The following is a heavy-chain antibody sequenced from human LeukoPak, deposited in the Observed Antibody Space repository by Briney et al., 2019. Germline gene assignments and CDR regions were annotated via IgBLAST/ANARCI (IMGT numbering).Heavy chain of an antibody. Sequence: GSLRLSCAASGFTVSSNYMSWIRQPPGKGLEWIGYIYYSGSTNYNPSLKSRVTISVDTSKNQFSLKLSSVTAADTAVYYCARGRPGGWTVFDYWGQGTLVTVSS. D-gene: IGHD6-19*01. V-gene: IGHV4-59*02. J-gene: IGHJ4*02. CDR2: IYYSGST. CDR3: ARGRPGGWTVFDY. CDR1: GFTVSSNY.